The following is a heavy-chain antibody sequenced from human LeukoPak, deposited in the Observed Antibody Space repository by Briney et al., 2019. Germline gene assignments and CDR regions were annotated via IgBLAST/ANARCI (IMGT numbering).Heavy chain of an antibody. J-gene: IGHJ4*02. V-gene: IGHV3-21*01. CDR3: AKDISSSDSWSFFDY. D-gene: IGHD6-13*01. CDR1: GFTFSSYS. Sequence: PGGSLRLSCAASGFTFSSYSMNWVRQAPGKGLEWVSSISSSSSYIYYADSVKGRFTISRDNAKNSLYLQMNSLRAEDTAVYYCAKDISSSDSWSFFDYWGQGTLVTVSS. CDR2: ISSSSSYI.